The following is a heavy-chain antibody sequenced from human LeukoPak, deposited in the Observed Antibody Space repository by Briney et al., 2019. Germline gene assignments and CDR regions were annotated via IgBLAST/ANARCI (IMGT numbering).Heavy chain of an antibody. J-gene: IGHJ6*02. CDR1: GGSISSYY. CDR3: ARARIVVVPAAPILDV. CDR2: IYTSGST. V-gene: IGHV4-4*07. D-gene: IGHD2-2*01. Sequence: PSETLSLTCTVSGGSISSYYWSWIRQPAGKGLEWIGRIYTSGSTNYNPSLKSRVTMSVDTSKNQSSLKLSSVTAADTAVYYCARARIVVVPAAPILDVWGQGTTVTVSS.